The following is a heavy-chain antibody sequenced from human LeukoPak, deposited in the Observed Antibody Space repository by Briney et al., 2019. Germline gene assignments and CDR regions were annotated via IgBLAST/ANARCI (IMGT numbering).Heavy chain of an antibody. CDR2: ISAYNGNT. V-gene: IGHV1-18*01. CDR3: ARDISAYRSYGYY. J-gene: IGHJ4*02. CDR1: GYTFSSYG. Sequence: ASVKVSCKTSGYTFSSYGVSWVRQAPGQGLEWMGWISAYNGNTNYAQKLQGRVTMTTDTSTSTAYMELRSLRSDDTAVYYCARDISAYRSYGYYWGQGTLVTVSS. D-gene: IGHD5-18*01.